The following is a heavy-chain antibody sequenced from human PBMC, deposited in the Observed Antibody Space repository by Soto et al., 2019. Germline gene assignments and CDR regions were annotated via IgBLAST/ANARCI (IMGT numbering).Heavy chain of an antibody. D-gene: IGHD6-13*01. CDR3: ARGRYPPRRIAAAGLTDY. J-gene: IGHJ4*02. CDR2: IWYDGSNK. CDR1: GFTFSSYG. Sequence: QVQLVESGGGVVQPGRSLRLSCAASGFTFSSYGMHWVRQAPGKGLEWVAVIWYDGSNKYYAYSVKGRFTISRDNSKNPLYLQMNSLRAEDTAVYYCARGRYPPRRIAAAGLTDYWGQGTLVTVSS. V-gene: IGHV3-33*01.